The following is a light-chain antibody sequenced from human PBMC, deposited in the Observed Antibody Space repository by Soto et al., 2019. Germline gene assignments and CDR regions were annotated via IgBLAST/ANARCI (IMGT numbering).Light chain of an antibody. J-gene: IGKJ1*01. CDR3: QQSYSTPRT. CDR2: AAS. V-gene: IGKV1-39*01. CDR1: QSISNY. Sequence: DIQMTQSPSSLSAAVGDRVTITCLASQSISNYLNWYQQKPGKAPKLLMFAASSLQSGVPSRFSGGGSGTDFTLTISSLQPEDFATYYCQQSYSTPRTFGQGTQVEIK.